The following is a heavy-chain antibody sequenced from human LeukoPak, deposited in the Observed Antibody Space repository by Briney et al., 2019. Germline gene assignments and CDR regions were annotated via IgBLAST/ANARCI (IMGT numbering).Heavy chain of an antibody. CDR3: AQDRAWIEFYF. CDR1: GFTFRNYG. J-gene: IGHJ4*02. V-gene: IGHV3-23*01. D-gene: IGHD5-12*01. Sequence: GGSLRLSCVASGFTFRNYGMNWVRQAPGKGLEWVSGISPGGDTPYYADSVRGRFTISRDNSKNTMYPQMNSLRAEDTAVYYCAQDRAWIEFYFWGQGTLVTVSS. CDR2: ISPGGDTP.